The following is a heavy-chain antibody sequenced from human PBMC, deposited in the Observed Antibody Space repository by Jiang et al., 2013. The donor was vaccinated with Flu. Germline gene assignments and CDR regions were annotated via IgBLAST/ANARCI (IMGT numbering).Heavy chain of an antibody. V-gene: IGHV4-31*03. J-gene: IGHJ4*02. CDR3: TRLSCSYGSCYEAY. D-gene: IGHD2-15*01. CDR2: IYYSGNT. Sequence: GPGLVKPSQTLSLTCTVSGGSINRGGYYWSWIRQHPGKGLEWIAYIYYSGNTYYNPSLKSRVTISIDTSKNQFSLTVGSVTAADTAVYYCTRLSCSYGSCYEAYWGQGLLVTVSS. CDR1: GGSINRGGYY.